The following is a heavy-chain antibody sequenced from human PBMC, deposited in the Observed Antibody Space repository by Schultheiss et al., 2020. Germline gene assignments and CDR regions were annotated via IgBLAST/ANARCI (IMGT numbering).Heavy chain of an antibody. Sequence: SQTLSLTCTVSGGSISSSSYYWSWIRQPAGKGLEWIGEINHSGSTNYNPSLKSRVTISVDTSKNQFSLKLSSVTAADTAVYYCARTIYCSDGSCPLQHWGQGTLVTVSS. CDR2: INHSGST. D-gene: IGHD2-15*01. CDR3: ARTIYCSDGSCPLQH. CDR1: GGSISSSSYY. J-gene: IGHJ1*01. V-gene: IGHV4-61*09.